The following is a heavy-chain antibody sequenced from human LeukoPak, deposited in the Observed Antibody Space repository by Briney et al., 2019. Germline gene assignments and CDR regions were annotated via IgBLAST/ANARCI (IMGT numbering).Heavy chain of an antibody. CDR1: GYTFTGYY. D-gene: IGHD2-15*01. CDR2: INPNSGGT. CDR3: ARDWSVVVAALDY. V-gene: IGHV1-2*02. J-gene: IGHJ4*02. Sequence: ASVKVSCKASGYTFTGYYMHWVRQAPGQGLEWMGWINPNSGGTNYAQKFQGRVTMTRDTSISTAYMELSRLRSDDTAVYYCARDWSVVVAALDYWGQGTLVTVSS.